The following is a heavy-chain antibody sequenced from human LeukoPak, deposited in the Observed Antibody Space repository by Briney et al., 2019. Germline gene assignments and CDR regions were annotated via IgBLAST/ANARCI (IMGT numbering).Heavy chain of an antibody. D-gene: IGHD3-22*01. Sequence: GGSLRLSCAASGFTFSSYGMHWVRQAPGKGLEWVAVIWYDGSNKYYADSVKGRFTISRDNSKNTLYLQMNSLRAEDTAVYYCARDIDSSGNHGPDYWGEGTLVTVSS. CDR3: ARDIDSSGNHGPDY. CDR1: GFTFSSYG. CDR2: IWYDGSNK. J-gene: IGHJ4*02. V-gene: IGHV3-33*08.